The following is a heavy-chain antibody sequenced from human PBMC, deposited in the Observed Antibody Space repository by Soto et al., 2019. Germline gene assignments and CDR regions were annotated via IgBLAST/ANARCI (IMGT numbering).Heavy chain of an antibody. D-gene: IGHD6-13*01. Sequence: PSETLSLTCTVSGGSISSYYWSWIRQPPGKGLEWIGYIYYSGSTNYNPSLKSRVTISVDTSKNQFSLKLSSVTAADTAVYYCATYSRAYYFDYWGQGTLVTVSS. V-gene: IGHV4-59*01. CDR1: GGSISSYY. CDR2: IYYSGST. CDR3: ATYSRAYYFDY. J-gene: IGHJ4*02.